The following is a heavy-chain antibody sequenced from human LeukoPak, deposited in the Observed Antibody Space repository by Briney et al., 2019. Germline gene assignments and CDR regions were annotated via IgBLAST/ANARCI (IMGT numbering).Heavy chain of an antibody. CDR1: CGSISSYY. CDR2: IYYTGST. Sequence: ASETLSLTCAVSCGSISSYYWSWIRQPPGKGLEWIGYIYYTGSTNYNPSLKSRVTISVDTSKNQFSLKVNSVTAADTAVYYCARIDYDSGSYYEMEGWFDPWGQGNLVTVSS. D-gene: IGHD3-10*01. CDR3: ARIDYDSGSYYEMEGWFDP. J-gene: IGHJ5*02. V-gene: IGHV4-59*01.